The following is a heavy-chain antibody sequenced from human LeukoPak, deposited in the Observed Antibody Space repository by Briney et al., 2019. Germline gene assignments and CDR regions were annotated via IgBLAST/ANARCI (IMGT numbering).Heavy chain of an antibody. J-gene: IGHJ4*02. D-gene: IGHD5-18*01. CDR3: AKPKGYNYGYLASYFDY. CDR1: GFTFSSYA. Sequence: GGSLRLSCAASGFTFSSYAMSWVRQAPGKGLEWVSAISGSGGSTYYADSVKGRFTISRDNSKNTLYLQMNSLRAEDTAVYHCAKPKGYNYGYLASYFDYWGQGTLVTVSS. CDR2: ISGSGGST. V-gene: IGHV3-23*01.